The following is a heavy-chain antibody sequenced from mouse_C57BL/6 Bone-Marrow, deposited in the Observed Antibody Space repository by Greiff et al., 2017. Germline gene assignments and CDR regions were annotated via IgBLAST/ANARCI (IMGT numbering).Heavy chain of an antibody. V-gene: IGHV1-69*01. CDR1: GYTFTSYW. CDR2: IDPSDSYT. J-gene: IGHJ3*01. D-gene: IGHD2-2*01. Sequence: QVQLQQPGAELVMPGASVKLSCKASGYTFTSYWMHWVKQRPGQGLEWIGEIDPSDSYTNYNQKFKGKSTLTVDKSSSTAYMQHISLTSEDSAVYYCAIYYGYDEPACWGQGTLVTVSA. CDR3: AIYYGYDEPAC.